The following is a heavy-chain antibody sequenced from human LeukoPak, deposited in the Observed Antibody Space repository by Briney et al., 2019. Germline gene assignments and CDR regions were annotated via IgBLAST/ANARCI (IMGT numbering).Heavy chain of an antibody. CDR3: ATLLCFGEFSEYFQH. J-gene: IGHJ1*01. CDR2: IKQDGSEK. Sequence: PGGSLRLSCAASGFTFSSYWMSWVRQAPGKGLEWAANIKQDGSEKYYVDSVKGRFTISRDNAKNSLYLQMNSLRAEDTAVYYCATLLCFGEFSEYFQHWGQGTLVTVSS. D-gene: IGHD3-10*01. CDR1: GFTFSSYW. V-gene: IGHV3-7*01.